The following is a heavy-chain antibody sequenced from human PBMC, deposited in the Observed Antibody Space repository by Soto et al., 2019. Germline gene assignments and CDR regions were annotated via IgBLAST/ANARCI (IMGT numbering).Heavy chain of an antibody. CDR3: ARNSEIVVARDSWFDP. D-gene: IGHD3-22*01. V-gene: IGHV1-18*04. J-gene: IGHJ5*02. CDR2: ISAYNGNT. Sequence: QVQLVQSGAEVKKPGASVKVSCKASGYTFTSYGISWVRQAPGQGLEWMGWISAYNGNTNSAQKLQGRVTMTTDTSTSTAYMELRSLRSDDTAVYYCARNSEIVVARDSWFDPWGQGTLVTVSS. CDR1: GYTFTSYG.